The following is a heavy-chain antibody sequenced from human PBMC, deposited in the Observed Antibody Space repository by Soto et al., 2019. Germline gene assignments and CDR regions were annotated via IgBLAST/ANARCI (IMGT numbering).Heavy chain of an antibody. Sequence: QVQLQESGPGLVKPSGTLSLTCAVSGGSISSSNWWSWVRQPPGKGLEWIGEIYHSGSTNYNPSLKSRVTRSVDKSKNQFSLKLSSVAAADTAVYYGARRGAKYSSSWHPFDYWGQGTLVTVSS. CDR1: GGSISSSNW. CDR2: IYHSGST. J-gene: IGHJ4*02. D-gene: IGHD6-13*01. V-gene: IGHV4-4*02. CDR3: ARRGAKYSSSWHPFDY.